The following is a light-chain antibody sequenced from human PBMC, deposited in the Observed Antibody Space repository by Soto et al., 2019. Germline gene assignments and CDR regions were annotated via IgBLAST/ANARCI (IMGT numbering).Light chain of an antibody. V-gene: IGKV3-20*01. Sequence: EIVLTQSPGTLSLSPGERATLSCRASQSISSSYLAWYQQKPGQAPRLLIYGASSRATGIPDRFSGSGSGTDFTLTISRLEPEDFSMYYCHQYGTSPPGITFGQGTRLEIK. J-gene: IGKJ5*01. CDR2: GAS. CDR1: QSISSSY. CDR3: HQYGTSPPGIT.